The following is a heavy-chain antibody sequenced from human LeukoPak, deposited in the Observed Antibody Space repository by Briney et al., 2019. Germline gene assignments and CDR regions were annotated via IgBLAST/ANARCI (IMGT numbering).Heavy chain of an antibody. V-gene: IGHV1-2*04. Sequence: ASVKVSCKASGYTFTGYHMHWVRQAPGQGLEWMGWINPNSGGTNYAQKFQGWVTMTRDTSISTAYMELSRLRSDDTAVYYCARGGTESSHSSSRRYYFDYWGQGTLVTVSS. D-gene: IGHD6-13*01. J-gene: IGHJ4*02. CDR3: ARGGTESSHSSSRRYYFDY. CDR2: INPNSGGT. CDR1: GYTFTGYH.